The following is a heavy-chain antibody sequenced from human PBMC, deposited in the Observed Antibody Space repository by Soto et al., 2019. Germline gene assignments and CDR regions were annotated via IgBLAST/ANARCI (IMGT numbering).Heavy chain of an antibody. CDR2: MNPNSGNT. Sequence: GASVKVSCKASGYTFTRYDINWVRQATGQGLEWMGWMNPNSGNTGYAQKFQGRVTMTRNTSISTAYMELSSLRSEDTAVYYCARAGRLQSGFDYWGQGTLVTVSS. CDR3: ARAGRLQSGFDY. D-gene: IGHD6-25*01. CDR1: GYTFTRYD. V-gene: IGHV1-8*01. J-gene: IGHJ4*02.